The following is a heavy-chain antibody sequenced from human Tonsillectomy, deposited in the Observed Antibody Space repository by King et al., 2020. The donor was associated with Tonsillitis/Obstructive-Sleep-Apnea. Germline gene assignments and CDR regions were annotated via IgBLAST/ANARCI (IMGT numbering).Heavy chain of an antibody. CDR1: GFSFGNYW. Sequence: VQLVESGGGLVQPGGSLRVSCAASGFSFGNYWMNLVRQAPGKGLEWVANIKQDGSEKYYVDSVKGRLTISRDTAKNPLYLQMNSLRAEDTALYYCARGTYDGYDHFDYWGQGTLVTVSS. V-gene: IGHV3-7*04. D-gene: IGHD5-12*01. CDR3: ARGTYDGYDHFDY. J-gene: IGHJ4*02. CDR2: IKQDGSEK.